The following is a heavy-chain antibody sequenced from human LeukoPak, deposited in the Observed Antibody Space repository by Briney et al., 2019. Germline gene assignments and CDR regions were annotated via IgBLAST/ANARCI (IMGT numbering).Heavy chain of an antibody. V-gene: IGHV1-8*01. Sequence: ASVKVSCKASGYTFTSYDINWVRQATGQGLEWMGWMNPNSGNTGYAQKFQGRVTMTRNTSISTAYMELSSLRSEDTAVYYCARGEHSSSWYLPYYYYYGMDVWGQGTTVTVSS. J-gene: IGHJ6*02. CDR1: GYTFTSYD. CDR3: ARGEHSSSWYLPYYYYYGMDV. D-gene: IGHD6-13*01. CDR2: MNPNSGNT.